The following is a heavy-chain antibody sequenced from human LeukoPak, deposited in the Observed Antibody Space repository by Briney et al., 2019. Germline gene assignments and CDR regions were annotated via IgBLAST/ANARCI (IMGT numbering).Heavy chain of an antibody. CDR2: INHRGST. CDR3: ARGWRYGYCRSTSCYSYFQH. J-gene: IGHJ1*01. D-gene: IGHD2-2*01. V-gene: IGHV4-34*01. Sequence: PSETLSLTCAVYGGSFSGYYWSWIRQPPGKGLEWIGEINHRGSTNYNPSLKSRVTISVDTSKNQFSLKLSSVTAADTAVYCCARGWRYGYCRSTSCYSYFQHWGQGTLVTVSS. CDR1: GGSFSGYY.